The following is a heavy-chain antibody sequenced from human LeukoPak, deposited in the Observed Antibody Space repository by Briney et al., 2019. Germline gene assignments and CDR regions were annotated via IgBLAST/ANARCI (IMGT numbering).Heavy chain of an antibody. CDR1: GGSISSYY. CDR2: IYTSGST. Sequence: PSETLSLTCTVSGGSISSYYWSWIRQPAGKGLESIGRIYTSGSTNYNPSLNRRVTSSVDTSKNQFSLKLSSVTAADPAVYYCARPSRGSSGWSPEWYYYMDVWGKGTTVTVSS. D-gene: IGHD6-19*01. J-gene: IGHJ6*03. V-gene: IGHV4-4*07. CDR3: ARPSRGSSGWSPEWYYYMDV.